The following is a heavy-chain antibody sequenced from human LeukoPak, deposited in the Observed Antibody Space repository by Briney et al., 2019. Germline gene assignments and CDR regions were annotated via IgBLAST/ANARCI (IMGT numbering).Heavy chain of an antibody. CDR3: ASAYSYGPGDAFDI. CDR2: ISSSSSYI. Sequence: GGSLRLSCAASGFTFSSYSMNWVRQAPGKGLEWVSSISSSSSYIYYADSVKGRFTISRDNAKNSLYLQMNSLRAEDTAVYYCASAYSYGPGDAFDIWGQGTMVTVSS. CDR1: GFTFSSYS. V-gene: IGHV3-21*01. D-gene: IGHD5-18*01. J-gene: IGHJ3*02.